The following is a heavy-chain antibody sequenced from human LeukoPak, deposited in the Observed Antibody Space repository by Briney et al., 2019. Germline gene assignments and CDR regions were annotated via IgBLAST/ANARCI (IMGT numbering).Heavy chain of an antibody. V-gene: IGHV4-31*03. J-gene: IGHJ4*02. D-gene: IGHD5-18*01. CDR1: GGSIISGGHY. CDR3: ARDRNSYGLIDY. CDR2: IYYSGST. Sequence: PSETLSLTRTVSGGSIISGGHYWSWIRQHPGKGLEWIGYIYYSGSTYYNPSLKSRVTISVDTSKNQFSLEPSSVTAADTAVYYCARDRNSYGLIDYWGQGTRVTVSS.